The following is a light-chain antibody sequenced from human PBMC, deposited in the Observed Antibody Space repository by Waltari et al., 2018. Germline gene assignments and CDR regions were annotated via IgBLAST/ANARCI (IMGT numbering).Light chain of an antibody. Sequence: DIQMTQSPSSLSASVGDTVTITCRASQGINSYLNWFQQKPGKAPKLLIYAASSLQTGVPSRFSGIGYGTEFTLIISSLQPEDFATYYCLQHNTFPYTFGQGTKVEIK. V-gene: IGKV1-17*01. J-gene: IGKJ2*01. CDR1: QGINSY. CDR2: AAS. CDR3: LQHNTFPYT.